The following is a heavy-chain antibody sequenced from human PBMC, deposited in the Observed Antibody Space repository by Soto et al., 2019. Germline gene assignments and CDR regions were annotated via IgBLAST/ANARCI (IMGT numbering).Heavy chain of an antibody. D-gene: IGHD3-9*01. CDR2: INPNSGGT. CDR3: AREDDILTGCYDY. Sequence: ASVKVSCKASGYTFTGYYMHWVRQAPGQGFEWMGWINPNSGGTNYAQKFQGWVTMTRDTSISTAYMELSRLRSDDTAVYYCAREDDILTGCYDYWGQGTLVTVSS. CDR1: GYTFTGYY. J-gene: IGHJ4*02. V-gene: IGHV1-2*04.